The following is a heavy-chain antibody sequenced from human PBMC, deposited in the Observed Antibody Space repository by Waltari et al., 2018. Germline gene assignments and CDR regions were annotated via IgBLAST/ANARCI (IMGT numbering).Heavy chain of an antibody. CDR1: GYSFINYW. D-gene: IGHD2-15*01. Sequence: EVQLVQSGPEVKRPGESLRISCKTSGYSFINYWISWVRQMPGKGLEWMGMIYPGDSDTRYSPSFQGQVTISADKSITTAYLQWSSLKASDTATYYCATGWPTDYWGQGVLVTVSS. CDR3: ATGWPTDY. J-gene: IGHJ4*02. CDR2: IYPGDSDT. V-gene: IGHV5-51*01.